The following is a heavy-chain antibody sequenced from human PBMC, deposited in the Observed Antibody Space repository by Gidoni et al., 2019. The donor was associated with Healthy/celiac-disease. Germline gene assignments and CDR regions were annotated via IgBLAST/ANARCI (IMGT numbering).Heavy chain of an antibody. CDR1: GGSISSSSYY. CDR3: ARPQGIAAAGKGTQAYYYGMDV. D-gene: IGHD6-13*01. J-gene: IGHJ6*02. V-gene: IGHV4-39*01. CDR2: IYYSGST. Sequence: QLQLQESGPGLVKPSETLSLTCTVSGGSISSSSYYWGWIRQPPGKGLEWIGSIYYSGSTYYNPSLKSRVTISVDTSKNQFSLKLSSVTAADTAVYYCARPQGIAAAGKGTQAYYYGMDVWGQGTTVTVSS.